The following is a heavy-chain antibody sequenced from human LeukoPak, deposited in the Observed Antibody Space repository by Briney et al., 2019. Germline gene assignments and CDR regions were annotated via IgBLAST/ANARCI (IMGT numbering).Heavy chain of an antibody. V-gene: IGHV3-23*01. CDR2: ISGSGDST. CDR1: GFTFSSYS. Sequence: GGSLRLSCAAFGFTFSSYSMNWVRQAPGKGLEWVSTISGSGDSTYYTDSVKGRFTISRDNSKNTVYLQMNSLRAEDTAVYYCAEDVVVVVAAKPGIWGQGTLVTVSS. J-gene: IGHJ4*02. CDR3: AEDVVVVVAAKPGI. D-gene: IGHD2-15*01.